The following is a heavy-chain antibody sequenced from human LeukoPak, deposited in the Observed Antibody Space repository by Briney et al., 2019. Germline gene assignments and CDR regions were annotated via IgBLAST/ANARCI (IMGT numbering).Heavy chain of an antibody. J-gene: IGHJ2*01. Sequence: SETLSLTCDVSGCSINSGYYWGWIRPPPGKGLEWIGSIYHSGSTYYNASLKSRVSISVDTSRNYFSLKLSSVTAADTAVYFCARRFCSTTFCHLDLWGRGALVIVSS. CDR2: IYHSGST. CDR1: GCSINSGYY. CDR3: ARRFCSTTFCHLDL. V-gene: IGHV4-38-2*01. D-gene: IGHD2/OR15-2a*01.